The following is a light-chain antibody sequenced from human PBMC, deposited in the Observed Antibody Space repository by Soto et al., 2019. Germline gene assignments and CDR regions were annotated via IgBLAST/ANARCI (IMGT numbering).Light chain of an antibody. J-gene: IGLJ2*01. V-gene: IGLV2-11*01. CDR3: CSYAGSYTFDVV. Sequence: QSALTQPRSVSGSPGQSVTISCTGTSSDVGGYNYVSWYQHNPGKAPKFMIYDVSKRPSGVPDRFSGSKSGNTASLTISGLQAEDEADYYCCSYAGSYTFDVVFGGGTQLTVL. CDR2: DVS. CDR1: SSDVGGYNY.